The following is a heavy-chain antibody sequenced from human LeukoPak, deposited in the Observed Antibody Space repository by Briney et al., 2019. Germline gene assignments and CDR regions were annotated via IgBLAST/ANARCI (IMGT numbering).Heavy chain of an antibody. CDR3: ARDGGSYYTGADAFDI. J-gene: IGHJ3*02. Sequence: SETLSLTCTVSGGSISRYYWSWIRQPPGKVLEWIGYIYYSGSTYYNPSLKSRVTISVDTSKNQFSLKLSSVTAADTAVYYCARDGGSYYTGADAFDIWGQGTMVTVSS. CDR2: IYYSGST. D-gene: IGHD1-26*01. V-gene: IGHV4-59*12. CDR1: GGSISRYY.